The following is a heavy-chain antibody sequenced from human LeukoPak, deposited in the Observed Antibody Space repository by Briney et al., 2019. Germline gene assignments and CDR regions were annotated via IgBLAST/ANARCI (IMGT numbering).Heavy chain of an antibody. CDR2: ISGSGGST. CDR1: GFTFSSYA. J-gene: IGHJ4*02. Sequence: PGGSLRLSCAASGFTFSSYAMTWVRQAPGKGLEWVSAISGSGGSTYYADSVKGRFTVSRDNSKNTLYLQVNSLRAEDTAVYYCARDDGLSHPVWGQGTLVTVSS. D-gene: IGHD5-24*01. CDR3: ARDDGLSHPV. V-gene: IGHV3-23*01.